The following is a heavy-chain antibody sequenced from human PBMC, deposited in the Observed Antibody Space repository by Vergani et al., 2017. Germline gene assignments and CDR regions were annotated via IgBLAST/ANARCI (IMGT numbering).Heavy chain of an antibody. V-gene: IGHV2-5*02. D-gene: IGHD3-10*01. CDR2: IYWDDDK. CDR3: AHTTGYYGSGSYSGDY. Sequence: QITLKESGPTLVKPTQTLTLTCTFSGFSLSTSGVGVGWIRQPPGTALEWLALIYWDDDKRYSTSLKSRLTITKDTSKNQVVLTMTNMDPVDTATYYCAHTTGYYGSGSYSGDYWGQGTLVTVSS. CDR1: GFSLSTSGVG. J-gene: IGHJ4*02.